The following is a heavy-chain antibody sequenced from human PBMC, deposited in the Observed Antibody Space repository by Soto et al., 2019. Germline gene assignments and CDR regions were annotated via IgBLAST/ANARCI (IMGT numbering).Heavy chain of an antibody. V-gene: IGHV1-46*03. J-gene: IGHJ4*02. CDR2: INPSGGST. CDR1: GYTFTSYY. D-gene: IGHD3-22*01. Sequence: ASVKVSCKASGYTFTSYYMHWVRQAPGQGLEWMGIINPSGGSTSYAQKFQGRVTMTRDTSTSTVYMELSSLRSEDTAVYYCAFISTFRDSSGYYNYWCQGILVTVSS. CDR3: AFISTFRDSSGYYNY.